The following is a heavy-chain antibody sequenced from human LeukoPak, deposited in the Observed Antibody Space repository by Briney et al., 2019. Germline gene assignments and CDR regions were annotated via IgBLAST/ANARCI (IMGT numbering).Heavy chain of an antibody. CDR2: ISAYNGNT. V-gene: IGHV1-18*01. CDR1: GYTFTSYG. Sequence: ASVKVSCKASGYTFTSYGISWARQAPGQGLEWMGWISAYNGNTNYAQKLQGRVTMTTDTSTSTAYMELRSLRSDDTAVYYCARGLFGELYNYYFDYWGQGTLVTVSS. D-gene: IGHD3-10*01. CDR3: ARGLFGELYNYYFDY. J-gene: IGHJ4*02.